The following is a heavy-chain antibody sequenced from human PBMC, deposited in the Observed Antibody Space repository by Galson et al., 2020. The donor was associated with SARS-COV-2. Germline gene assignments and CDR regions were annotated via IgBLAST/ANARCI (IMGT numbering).Heavy chain of an antibody. CDR2: IKSKTDGGTT. J-gene: IGHJ6*02. CDR3: TTDGYGACYYDDYCMDV. D-gene: IGHD2-8*01. V-gene: IGHV3-15*01. CDR1: GFTLRNAW. Sequence: GGSLRPSCAASGFTLRNAWMSGVGHAPGKGQEWAGRIKSKTDGGTTDYAAPVKGRFTIARDDSTNTLYLQMNSLKTEDTAVYYCTTDGYGACYYDDYCMDVWGQGTTVTVSS.